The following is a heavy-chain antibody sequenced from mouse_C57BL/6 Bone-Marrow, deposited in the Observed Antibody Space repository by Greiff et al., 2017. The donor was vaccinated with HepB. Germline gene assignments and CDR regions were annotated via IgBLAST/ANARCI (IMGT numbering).Heavy chain of an antibody. CDR3: ARHNYGFHAMYY. V-gene: IGHV5-15*01. Sequence: EVMLVESGGGLVQPGGSLKLSCAASGFTFSDYGMAWVRQAPRKGPEWVAFISNLAYSIYYADTVTGRFTISRENAKNTLYLEMISLRSEDTAMYCCARHNYGFHAMYYWGQGTSVTVSS. D-gene: IGHD1-1*01. J-gene: IGHJ4*01. CDR2: ISNLAYSI. CDR1: GFTFSDYG.